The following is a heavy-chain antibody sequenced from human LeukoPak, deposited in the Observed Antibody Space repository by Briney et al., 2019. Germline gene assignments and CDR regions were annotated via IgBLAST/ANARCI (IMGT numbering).Heavy chain of an antibody. Sequence: TSETLSLTCAVYGGSFSGYYWSWIRQPPGKGLEWIGEINHSGSTNYNPSLKSRVTISVDTSKNQFSLKLSSVTAADTAVYYCVRQATPHGHFDYWGQGILVTVSS. CDR3: VRQATPHGHFDY. CDR2: INHSGST. CDR1: GGSFSGYY. D-gene: IGHD2-15*01. V-gene: IGHV4-34*01. J-gene: IGHJ4*02.